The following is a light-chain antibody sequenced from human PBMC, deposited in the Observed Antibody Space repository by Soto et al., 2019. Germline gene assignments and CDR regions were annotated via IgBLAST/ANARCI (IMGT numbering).Light chain of an antibody. CDR2: AAS. J-gene: IGKJ1*01. CDR1: QSSSSY. V-gene: IGKV1-39*01. Sequence: IHVTLSPSSLSASVVDRVTITCRARQSSSSYLNWYQQKPGKAPKLLIYAASSLQSGVPSRFSGSGSGTDFTLTISSLQPEDFAIYYCQQSYSSPWTFGQGTKVDIK. CDR3: QQSYSSPWT.